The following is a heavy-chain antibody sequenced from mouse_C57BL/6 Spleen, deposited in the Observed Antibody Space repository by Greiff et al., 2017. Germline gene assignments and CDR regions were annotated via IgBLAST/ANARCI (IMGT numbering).Heavy chain of an antibody. CDR2: IDPEDGET. J-gene: IGHJ3*01. CDR1: GFNIKDYY. CDR3: ARSYYYGSSPAWFAY. Sequence: EVKLMESGAELVKPGASVKLSCTASGFNIKDYYMHWVKQRTEQGLEWIGRIDPEDGETKYAPKFQGKATITADTSSNTAYLQLSSLTSEDTAVYYCARSYYYGSSPAWFAYWGQGTLVTVSA. D-gene: IGHD1-1*01. V-gene: IGHV14-2*01.